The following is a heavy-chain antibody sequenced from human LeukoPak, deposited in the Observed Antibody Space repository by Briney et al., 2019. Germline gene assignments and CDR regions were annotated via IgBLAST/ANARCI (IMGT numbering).Heavy chain of an antibody. J-gene: IGHJ4*02. CDR2: ISGSGGST. V-gene: IGHV3-23*01. Sequence: GGSLRLSCAASGFTFSSYAMSWVRQAPGKGLEWVSAISGSGGSTYYADSVKGRFTISRDNSKNTLYLQMNSLRAEDTAVYYCTAGVATGSIFDYWGQGTLVTVSS. CDR3: TAGVATGSIFDY. D-gene: IGHD3-3*01. CDR1: GFTFSSYA.